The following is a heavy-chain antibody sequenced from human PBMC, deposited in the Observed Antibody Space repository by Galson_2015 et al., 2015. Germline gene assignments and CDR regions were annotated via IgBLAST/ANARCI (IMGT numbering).Heavy chain of an antibody. D-gene: IGHD1-26*01. CDR3: ARVGATRGPIDY. CDR1: GFTFSSYA. V-gene: IGHV3-30-3*01. Sequence: SLRLSCKASGFTFSSYAMRWVRQAPGKGLEWMAVISYDGSNKYYADSVKGRFTITRDKSKNTLYLQMNSLRSEDTAVYYCARVGATRGPIDYWGQGTLVTVSS. CDR2: ISYDGSNK. J-gene: IGHJ4*02.